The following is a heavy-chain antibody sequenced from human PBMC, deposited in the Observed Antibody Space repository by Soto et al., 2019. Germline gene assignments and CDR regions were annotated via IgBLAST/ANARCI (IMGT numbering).Heavy chain of an antibody. CDR2: ISYDGSNK. J-gene: IGHJ6*02. CDR1: GFTFSSYG. Sequence: QVQLVESGGGVVQPGRSLRLSCAASGFTFSSYGMHWVRQAQGKGLDWVAVISYDGSNKYYADSVKGRFTISRDNSKNTLYLQMNSLRAEDTAVYYCAKDLLRPGRAYGMDVWGQGTTVTVSS. D-gene: IGHD6-25*01. V-gene: IGHV3-30*18. CDR3: AKDLLRPGRAYGMDV.